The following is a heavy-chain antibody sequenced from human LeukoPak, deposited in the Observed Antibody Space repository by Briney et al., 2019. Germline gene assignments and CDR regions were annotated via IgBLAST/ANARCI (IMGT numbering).Heavy chain of an antibody. J-gene: IGHJ2*01. CDR3: TREDNWYFDL. Sequence: GGSLRLTCTASGFTFSDYYMSWIRQAPGKGLEWLSYVNNGSANTNYAGSVKGRFTISRANAKSSLYLQLNSLTAEDTAVYYCTREDNWYFDLWGRGTLVTVSS. V-gene: IGHV3-11*05. CDR1: GFTFSDYY. CDR2: VNNGSANT.